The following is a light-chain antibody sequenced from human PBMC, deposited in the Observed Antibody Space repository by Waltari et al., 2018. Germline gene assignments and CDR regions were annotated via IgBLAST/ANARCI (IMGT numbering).Light chain of an antibody. V-gene: IGLV1-44*01. CDR3: AAWDDSLNGRV. Sequence: QSVLTQPPSASGTPGQRVTISCSGSSSNIGSNTVNWYQQPPGTAPKLLIYSTNQRPSGVPDRFSGSKSGTSASLAISGLQSEDEADYYCAAWDDSLNGRVFGGGTKLTVL. J-gene: IGLJ3*02. CDR2: STN. CDR1: SSNIGSNT.